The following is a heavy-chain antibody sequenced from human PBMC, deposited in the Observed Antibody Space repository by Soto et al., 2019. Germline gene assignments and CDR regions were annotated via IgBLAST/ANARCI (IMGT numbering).Heavy chain of an antibody. J-gene: IGHJ6*02. CDR3: ARPMVSDPLGGSYFYGVGL. CDR1: GYTFTDYF. D-gene: IGHD2-8*01. CDR2: INAQSGDT. V-gene: IGHV1-2*02. Sequence: ASVKVSCNTSGYTFTDYFLHWVRLAPGQGHQRLGWINAQSGDTIYAQKFRGRVTLTRATSMNTAYLELTSLRSDDTAVYFCARPMVSDPLGGSYFYGVGLWGQGTTVTVSS.